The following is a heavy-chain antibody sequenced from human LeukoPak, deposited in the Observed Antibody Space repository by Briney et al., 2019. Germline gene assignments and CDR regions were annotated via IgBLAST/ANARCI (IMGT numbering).Heavy chain of an antibody. CDR3: ARRRGSYYPADY. V-gene: IGHV4-39*01. J-gene: IGHJ4*02. D-gene: IGHD1-26*01. Sequence: SETLSLTCTVSGGSISSSSYYWGWIRQPPGKGLEWIGSIYYSGTTHYNPSLESRVTISVDTSKNQFSLKLSSVTAADTAVYYCARRRGSYYPADYWGQGTLVTVSS. CDR1: GGSISSSSYY. CDR2: IYYSGTT.